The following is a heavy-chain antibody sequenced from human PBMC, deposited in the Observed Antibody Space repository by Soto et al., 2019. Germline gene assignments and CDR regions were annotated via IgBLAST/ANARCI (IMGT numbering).Heavy chain of an antibody. V-gene: IGHV3-7*03. CDR1: GFTFSTYW. CDR2: IKHDGSEK. CDR3: ARVGGDSYGQIDS. Sequence: EVQLVESGGGLVLPGGTLRLSCAASGFTFSTYWMTWVRQAPGRGLEWVANIKHDGSEKYYLDSVRGRFTVSRDNARNSLSLRMNSLPGDDSAVYYGARVGGDSYGQIDSWGQGTLVSVSS. J-gene: IGHJ4*02. D-gene: IGHD5-18*01.